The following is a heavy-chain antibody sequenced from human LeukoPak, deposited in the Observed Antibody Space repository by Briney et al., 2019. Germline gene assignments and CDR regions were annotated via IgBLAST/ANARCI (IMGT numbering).Heavy chain of an antibody. V-gene: IGHV4-39*01. D-gene: IGHD6-19*01. CDR3: ARGELAVAAVYYFDY. CDR2: TYYSGST. Sequence: PSETLSLTCTVSGGSISSSSYYWSWIRQPPGKGLEWIGSTYYSGSTYYNPSLKSRVTISVDTSKNQFSLKLSSVTAADTAVYYCARGELAVAAVYYFDYWGQGTLVTVSS. CDR1: GGSISSSSYY. J-gene: IGHJ4*02.